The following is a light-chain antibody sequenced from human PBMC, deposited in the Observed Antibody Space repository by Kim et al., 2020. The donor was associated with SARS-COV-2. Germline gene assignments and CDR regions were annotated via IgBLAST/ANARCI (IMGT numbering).Light chain of an antibody. CDR2: EDS. CDR1: KLGDKY. J-gene: IGLJ3*02. V-gene: IGLV3-1*01. CDR3: QAWDSSTGV. Sequence: SYELTQPPSVSVSPGQTASITCSGDKLGDKYVCWYQQKPGQSPVRVIYEDSRRPSGIPERFFGSNSGNTATLTISGTQAMDEADYYCQAWDSSTGVFGGGTQLTVL.